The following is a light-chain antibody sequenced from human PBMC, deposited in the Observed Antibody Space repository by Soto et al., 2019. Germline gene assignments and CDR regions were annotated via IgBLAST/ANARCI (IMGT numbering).Light chain of an antibody. Sequence: DIQMTQSPSSLSASVGDRVTITCRASQSISRSLNWYQQKPGRAPELLIFAASSLQTGVPSRFSGSGSGTDFTLTISTLQPEDFATYYCQQSSTFPPTFGPGTKVEVK. J-gene: IGKJ3*01. CDR2: AAS. CDR3: QQSSTFPPT. V-gene: IGKV1-39*01. CDR1: QSISRS.